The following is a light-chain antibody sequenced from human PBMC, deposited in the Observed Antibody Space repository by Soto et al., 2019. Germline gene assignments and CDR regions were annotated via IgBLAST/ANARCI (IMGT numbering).Light chain of an antibody. V-gene: IGLV2-23*01. Sequence: QSALTQPASVSGSPGQWIIISCTGTSNDVGSYRLVSWYQQYPGKAPKLIIYEDNRRPSGISGRFSGSKSGNTASLTISGVQAEDEADYYCCSYAGSPILVFGSGTKLTVL. CDR2: EDN. CDR1: SNDVGSYRL. J-gene: IGLJ1*01. CDR3: CSYAGSPILV.